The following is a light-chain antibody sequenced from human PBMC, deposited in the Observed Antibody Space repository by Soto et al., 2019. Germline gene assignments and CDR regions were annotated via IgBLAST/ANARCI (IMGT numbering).Light chain of an antibody. Sequence: ASQFTQSPSSLSASVGVSGTITCRASQGIRSALAWYQPTPGRAPRLLIYDASTLESGVPSRFSGSRSGTDFTLTVSSLQPEDFANYYCKQFDDYPFTFGPGTKVDIK. J-gene: IGKJ3*01. CDR2: DAS. V-gene: IGKV1D-13*01. CDR1: QGIRSA. CDR3: KQFDDYPFT.